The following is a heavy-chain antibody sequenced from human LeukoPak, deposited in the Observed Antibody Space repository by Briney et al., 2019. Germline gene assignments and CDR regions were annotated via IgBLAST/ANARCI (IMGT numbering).Heavy chain of an antibody. Sequence: SETLSLTCSVAGDSISDYYYNWIRQAPGKGLEWIGYLYASGATKSNPSLKSRATMSVDASKNQFTLSLNSVTTADTAVYYCAREVVWKQFSHGVDVWGQGTTVIVSS. D-gene: IGHD2-8*02. J-gene: IGHJ6*02. CDR3: AREVVWKQFSHGVDV. CDR1: GDSISDYY. CDR2: LYASGAT. V-gene: IGHV4-59*01.